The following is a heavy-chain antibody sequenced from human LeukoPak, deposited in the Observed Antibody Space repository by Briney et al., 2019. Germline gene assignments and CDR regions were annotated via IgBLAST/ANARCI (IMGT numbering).Heavy chain of an antibody. V-gene: IGHV1-46*01. D-gene: IGHD6-13*01. J-gene: IGHJ6*02. CDR2: INLSGGST. Sequence: ASVKVSCKASGYTFTSYHMHWVRQAPGQGLEWMGNINLSGGSTTYAQKFQGRVTMTRDTSTSTVYMELSSLRSEDTAVYYCARVNTIAAAALGGMDVWGQGTTVTVSS. CDR1: GYTFTSYH. CDR3: ARVNTIAAAALGGMDV.